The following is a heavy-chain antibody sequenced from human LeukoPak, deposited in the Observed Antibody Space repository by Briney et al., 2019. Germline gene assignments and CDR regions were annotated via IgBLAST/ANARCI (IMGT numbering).Heavy chain of an antibody. Sequence: PGGSLRLACAASGFTFSGSAMHWVRQASGKGLDGVGRIRSKANSYATAYAASVKGRCTISRDNAKTSLYLQMNSLRAEDTAVSYCARDPPYSYGYKRFDYWGQGTLVTVSS. CDR3: ARDPPYSYGYKRFDY. D-gene: IGHD5-18*01. J-gene: IGHJ4*02. V-gene: IGHV3-73*01. CDR2: IRSKANSYAT. CDR1: GFTFSGSA.